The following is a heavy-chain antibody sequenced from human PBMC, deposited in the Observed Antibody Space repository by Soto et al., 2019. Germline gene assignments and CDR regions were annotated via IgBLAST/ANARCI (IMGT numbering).Heavy chain of an antibody. J-gene: IGHJ6*01. Sequence: EMQLVESGGGLVQPGRSLRLSCAASGFTFRDYAMHWVRQGPRKGLEWVSGISWNSVITGYADSGKGQFTIYRDNDSNYVYLQMNSLQPEDKVLYYCALEKGVGGLGEYYNYAMDVWGQGTTVTVSS. D-gene: IGHD3-16*01. V-gene: IGHV3-9*01. CDR2: ISWNSVIT. CDR1: GFTFRDYA. CDR3: ALEKGVGGLGEYYNYAMDV.